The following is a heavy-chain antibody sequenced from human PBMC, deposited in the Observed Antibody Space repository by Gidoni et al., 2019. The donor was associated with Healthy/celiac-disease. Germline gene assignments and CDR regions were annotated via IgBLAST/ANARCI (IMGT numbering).Heavy chain of an antibody. CDR2: ISYDGSNK. J-gene: IGHJ3*02. CDR3: ARERNYVAFDI. V-gene: IGHV3-30-3*01. D-gene: IGHD4-4*01. Sequence: AVISYDGSNKYYADSVKGRLTISRDNSKKTLYLQMNSLRAEDTAVYYCARERNYVAFDIWGQGTMVTVSS.